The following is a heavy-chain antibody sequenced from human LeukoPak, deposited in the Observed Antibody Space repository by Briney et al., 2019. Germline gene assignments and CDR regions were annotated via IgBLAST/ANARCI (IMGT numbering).Heavy chain of an antibody. CDR2: ISSDVNKK. D-gene: IGHD3-16*01. Sequence: GSLRLSCAASGFTFSSYAMSWVRQAPGKGLEWVAVISSDVNKKYYADSVKGRFTISRDNSKNTLYLQMNSLRTEDTAVYYCARHGPSYYFDYWGQGTLVTVSS. V-gene: IGHV3-30*04. CDR3: ARHGPSYYFDY. CDR1: GFTFSSYA. J-gene: IGHJ4*02.